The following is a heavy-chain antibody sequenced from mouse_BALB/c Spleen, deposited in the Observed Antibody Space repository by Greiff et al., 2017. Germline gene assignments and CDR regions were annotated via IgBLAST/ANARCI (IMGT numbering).Heavy chain of an antibody. Sequence: VQLQQSGAELVKPGASVKLSCTASGFNIKDTYMHWVKQRPEQGLEWIGRIDPANGNTKYDPKFQGKATITADTSSNTTYLQLSSLTSEDTAVYYCARYGSSWGFDYWGQGTTLTVSS. D-gene: IGHD1-1*01. J-gene: IGHJ2*01. CDR2: IDPANGNT. V-gene: IGHV14-3*02. CDR1: GFNIKDTY. CDR3: ARYGSSWGFDY.